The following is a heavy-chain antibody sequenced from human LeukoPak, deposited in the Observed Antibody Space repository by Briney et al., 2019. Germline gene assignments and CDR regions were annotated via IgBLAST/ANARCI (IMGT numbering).Heavy chain of an antibody. Sequence: PGRSLRLSCAASGFTFSSYAMHWVRQAPGKGLEWVAVISYDGSNKYYADSVKGRFTISRDNSKSTLYLQMNSLRAEDTAVYYCARAPGGGYYDFWSGYYPWYFDYWGQGTLVTVSS. CDR2: ISYDGSNK. V-gene: IGHV3-30-3*01. D-gene: IGHD3-3*01. J-gene: IGHJ4*02. CDR1: GFTFSSYA. CDR3: ARAPGGGYYDFWSGYYPWYFDY.